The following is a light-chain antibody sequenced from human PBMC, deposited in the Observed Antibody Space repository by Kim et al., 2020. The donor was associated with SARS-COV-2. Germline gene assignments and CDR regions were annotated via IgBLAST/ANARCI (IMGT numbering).Light chain of an antibody. V-gene: IGLV2-23*02. Sequence: QSVTIFCTATGGDVGSYNRVSWYQQHPGKGPKLMIYEVTKRPSGVSHRFSGSKSGNTASLTISGLQAEDEADYYCCSYAGSTTYVVFGGGTQLTVL. CDR1: GGDVGSYNR. CDR2: EVT. J-gene: IGLJ2*01. CDR3: CSYAGSTTYVV.